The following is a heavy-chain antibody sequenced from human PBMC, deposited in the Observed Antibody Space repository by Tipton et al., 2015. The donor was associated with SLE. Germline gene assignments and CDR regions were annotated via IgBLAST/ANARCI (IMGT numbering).Heavy chain of an antibody. CDR3: ARGGSGYYTGFGY. CDR1: GGSISSYY. J-gene: IGHJ4*02. V-gene: IGHV4-59*12. D-gene: IGHD3-3*01. CDR2: IYYSGST. Sequence: TLSLTCTVSGGSISSYYWSWIRQPPGKGLEWIGYIYYSGSTNYNPSLKSRVTISVDTSKNQFSLKLSSVTAADTAVYYCARGGSGYYTGFGYWGQGTLVTVSS.